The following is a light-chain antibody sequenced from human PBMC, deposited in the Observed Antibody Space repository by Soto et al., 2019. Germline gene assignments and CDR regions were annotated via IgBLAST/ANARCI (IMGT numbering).Light chain of an antibody. J-gene: IGKJ4*01. Sequence: DIQMTQSPSSLSASVGDRVTITCQASQDISNFLNWYQQRPGKAPRLLLYDAADLATGVPSRFTGSGSGTHFSFTITGLQPEDIATYYCQQYADLPLTFGGGTKVDIK. CDR2: DAA. V-gene: IGKV1-33*01. CDR3: QQYADLPLT. CDR1: QDISNF.